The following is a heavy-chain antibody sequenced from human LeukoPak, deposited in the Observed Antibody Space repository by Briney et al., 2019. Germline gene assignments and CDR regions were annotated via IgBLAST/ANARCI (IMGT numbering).Heavy chain of an antibody. D-gene: IGHD1-26*01. CDR2: INPNSGGT. J-gene: IGHJ5*02. CDR3: ARDRGSGSYEFDP. V-gene: IGHV1-2*02. CDR1: GYTFTGYY. Sequence: ASVKVSCKASGYTFTGYYMHWVRQAPGQGLEWMGWINPNSGGTNYAQKFQGRVTMTRDTSISTAYMELSRLRSDDTAVYYCARDRGSGSYEFDPWGQGTLVTVSS.